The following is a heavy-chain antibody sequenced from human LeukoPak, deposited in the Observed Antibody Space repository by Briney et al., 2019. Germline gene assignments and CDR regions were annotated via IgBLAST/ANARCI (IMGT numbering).Heavy chain of an antibody. CDR3: AGTPAIRRITIFGVVTPYYFDY. Sequence: ASVKVSCKACGYTFTRYDINWVRQATGQGLEGMGWMNPNIGNTGYAQKFQGRVTMTRNTSIRTAYMELSSLRSEDTAVYYCAGTPAIRRITIFGVVTPYYFDYWGQGTLASVSS. V-gene: IGHV1-8*01. CDR2: MNPNIGNT. CDR1: GYTFTRYD. J-gene: IGHJ4*02. D-gene: IGHD3-3*01.